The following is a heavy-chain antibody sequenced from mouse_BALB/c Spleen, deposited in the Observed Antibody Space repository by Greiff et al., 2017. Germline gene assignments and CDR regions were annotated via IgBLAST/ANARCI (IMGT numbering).Heavy chain of an antibody. Sequence: DVKLVESGGGLVKPGGSLKLSCAASGFTFSDYYMYWVRQTPEKRLEWVATISDGGSYTYYPDSVKGRFTISRDNAKNNLYLQMSSLKSEDTAMYYCAREGTMITFDYWGQGTTLTVSS. V-gene: IGHV5-4*02. J-gene: IGHJ2*01. D-gene: IGHD2-4*01. CDR1: GFTFSDYY. CDR3: AREGTMITFDY. CDR2: ISDGGSYT.